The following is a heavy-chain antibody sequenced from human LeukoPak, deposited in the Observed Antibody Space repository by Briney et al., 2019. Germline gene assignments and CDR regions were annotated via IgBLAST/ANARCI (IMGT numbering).Heavy chain of an antibody. J-gene: IGHJ4*02. CDR1: GFTFSSYA. CDR3: AKGRSGYDDFDY. V-gene: IGHV3-23*01. Sequence: GGSLRLSCAASGFTFSSYAMSWVRQAPGKGLEWVSAISGSGGSTYYADFVKGRFTISRDNSKNTPYLQMNSLRAEDTAVYYCAKGRSGYDDFDYWGQGTLVTVSS. D-gene: IGHD5-12*01. CDR2: ISGSGGST.